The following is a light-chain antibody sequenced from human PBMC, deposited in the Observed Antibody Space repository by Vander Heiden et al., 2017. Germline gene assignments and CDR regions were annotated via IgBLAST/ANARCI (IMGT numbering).Light chain of an antibody. CDR1: NLGSKS. CDR3: QVWDSSTDHVV. CDR2: DAS. Sequence: SYVLTQPPSVSAAPGQTARMTCGGNNLGSKSVPWYQQKPGQAPVLVVYDASDRPSGIPERFSGSNSGNTATLTISRVVAGDEADYYCQVWDSSTDHVVFGGGTKLTVL. V-gene: IGLV3-21*02. J-gene: IGLJ2*01.